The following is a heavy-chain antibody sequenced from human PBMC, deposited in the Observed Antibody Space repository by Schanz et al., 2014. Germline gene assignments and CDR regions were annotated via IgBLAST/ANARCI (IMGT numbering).Heavy chain of an antibody. D-gene: IGHD1-26*01. CDR1: GFSVGNKY. CDR2: VSRSTPDI. Sequence: EVQLVESGGGLVQPGGSLRLSCAASGFSVGNKYMNWVRQAPGKGLEWVSYVSRSTPDIYYADSMKGRFTVSRDNAENALYLQMSSLRAEDTGLYFCARGGSGSHYRLDYWGQGTLVTVSS. V-gene: IGHV3-48*01. CDR3: ARGGSGSHYRLDY. J-gene: IGHJ4*02.